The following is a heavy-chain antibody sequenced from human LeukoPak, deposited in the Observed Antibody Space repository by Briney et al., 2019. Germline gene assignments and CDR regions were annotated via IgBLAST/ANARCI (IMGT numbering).Heavy chain of an antibody. CDR1: GGSISSGAYS. J-gene: IGHJ3*02. V-gene: IGHV4-30-4*07. Sequence: SETLSLTCAVSGGSISSGAYSWSWIRQPPGTGLEWIGYIYHSGSTYYNPSLKSRVTMSVDTSKNQFSLKLSSVTAADTAVYYCARPYYDSSGYYHDAFDIWGQGTMVTVSS. D-gene: IGHD3-22*01. CDR3: ARPYYDSSGYYHDAFDI. CDR2: IYHSGST.